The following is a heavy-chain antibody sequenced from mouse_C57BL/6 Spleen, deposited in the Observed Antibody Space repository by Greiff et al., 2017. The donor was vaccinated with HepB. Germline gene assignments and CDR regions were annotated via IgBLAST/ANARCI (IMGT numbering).Heavy chain of an antibody. J-gene: IGHJ2*01. Sequence: EVKLMESGPELVKPGASVKIPCKASGYTFTDYNMDWVKQSHGKSLEWIGDINPNNGGTIYNQKFKGKATLTVDKSSSTAYMELRSLTSEDTAVYYCARTPRGYFDYWGQGTTLTVSS. D-gene: IGHD6-1*01. CDR1: GYTFTDYN. V-gene: IGHV1-18*01. CDR3: ARTPRGYFDY. CDR2: INPNNGGT.